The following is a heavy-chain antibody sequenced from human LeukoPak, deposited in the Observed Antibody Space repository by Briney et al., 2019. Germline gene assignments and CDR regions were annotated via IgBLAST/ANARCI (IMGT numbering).Heavy chain of an antibody. V-gene: IGHV1-69*05. CDR1: GGTFSSYA. D-gene: IGHD6-19*01. Sequence: ASVKVSCKVSGGTFSSYAISWVRQALGQGLEWMGGIIPIFGTANYAQKFQGRVTITTDESTSTAYMELSSLRSVDTAVYYCARDVGEIAVAGDYYYYMDVWGKGTTVTVSS. CDR2: IIPIFGTA. CDR3: ARDVGEIAVAGDYYYYMDV. J-gene: IGHJ6*03.